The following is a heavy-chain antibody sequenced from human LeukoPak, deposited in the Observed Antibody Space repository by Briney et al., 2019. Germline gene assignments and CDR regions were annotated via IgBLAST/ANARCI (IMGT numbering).Heavy chain of an antibody. CDR2: SGISGGT. D-gene: IGHD2-21*02. J-gene: IGHJ4*02. CDR1: GFSFAGYG. Sequence: GGSLRLSCAASGFSFAGYGMSWVRQAPGKGLEWISTSGISGGTYYVDSVKGRFTISRDKSKNTLYLQMNSLRVEDTALYYCAKRGDRPTYYFHHWGQGTLVTVSS. CDR3: AKRGDRPTYYFHH. V-gene: IGHV3-23*01.